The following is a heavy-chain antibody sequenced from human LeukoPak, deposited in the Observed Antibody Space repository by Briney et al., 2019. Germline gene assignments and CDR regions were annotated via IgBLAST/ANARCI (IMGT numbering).Heavy chain of an antibody. CDR2: IYYSGST. D-gene: IGHD3-10*01. J-gene: IGHJ4*02. Sequence: PSETLSLTCTVSGGSISSSSYYWGWIRQPPGKGLEWIGSIYYSGSTYYNPSLKSRVTISVDTSKNQFSLKLSSVTAADTAVYYCASLRVAMVRGVPYFDYWGQGALVTVSS. V-gene: IGHV4-39*01. CDR1: GGSISSSSYY. CDR3: ASLRVAMVRGVPYFDY.